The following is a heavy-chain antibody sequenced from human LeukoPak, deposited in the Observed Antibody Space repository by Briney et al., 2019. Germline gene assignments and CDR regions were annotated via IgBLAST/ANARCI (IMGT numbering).Heavy chain of an antibody. CDR3: ARGPLTLTLITTTIIVTGRGGWFDP. V-gene: IGHV4-34*01. J-gene: IGHJ5*02. CDR1: GGSFRGYY. D-gene: IGHD3-22*01. CDR2: INHSGST. Sequence: PSGTLSLTCAVYGGSFRGYYWSWIRQPPGKGLEWIGEINHSGSTTYNPSLKSRVTISVDTSKNQFSLKLSSVTAADTAVYYCARGPLTLTLITTTIIVTGRGGWFDPWGQGTLVTVSS.